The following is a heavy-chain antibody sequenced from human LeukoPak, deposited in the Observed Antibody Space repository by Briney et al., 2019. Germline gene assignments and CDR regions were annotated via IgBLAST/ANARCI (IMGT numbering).Heavy chain of an antibody. Sequence: GGSLRLSCAASGFTFSSYSMNWVRQAPGKGLEWVSSISSSSSYIYYADSVKGRFTISRDDAKNSLYLQMNSLRAEDTAVYYCARETYYYGSGSYVDYWGQGTLVTVSS. D-gene: IGHD3-10*01. J-gene: IGHJ4*02. CDR3: ARETYYYGSGSYVDY. V-gene: IGHV3-21*01. CDR1: GFTFSSYS. CDR2: ISSSSSYI.